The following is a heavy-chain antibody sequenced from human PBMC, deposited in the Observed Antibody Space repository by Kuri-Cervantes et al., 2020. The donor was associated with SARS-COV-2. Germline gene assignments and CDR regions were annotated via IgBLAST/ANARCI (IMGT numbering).Heavy chain of an antibody. D-gene: IGHD1-20*01. CDR1: GFTFSSYA. CDR3: ASLNITGTTQFDY. CDR2: ISYDGSNK. J-gene: IGHJ4*02. V-gene: IGHV3-30-3*01. Sequence: GSLRLSCAASGFTFSSYAMHWVRQAPGKGLEWVAVISYDGSNKYYADSVKGRFTISRDNSKNTLYLQMNSLRAEDTAVYYCASLNITGTTQFDYWGQGTLVTVSS.